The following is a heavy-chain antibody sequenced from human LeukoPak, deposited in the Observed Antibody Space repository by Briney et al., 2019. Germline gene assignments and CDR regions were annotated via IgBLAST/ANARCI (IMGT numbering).Heavy chain of an antibody. CDR1: GYTLTELS. CDR3: ATDLEQLVSGVGY. D-gene: IGHD6-6*01. CDR2: FDPEDGVT. V-gene: IGHV1-24*01. Sequence: ASAKVSCKVSGYTLTELSMHWVRQAPGKGLEWMGGFDPEDGVTIYAQKSQGRVTITEDTSTDTAYMELSSLRPEDTAVYCCATDLEQLVSGVGYWGQGTLVTVSS. J-gene: IGHJ4*02.